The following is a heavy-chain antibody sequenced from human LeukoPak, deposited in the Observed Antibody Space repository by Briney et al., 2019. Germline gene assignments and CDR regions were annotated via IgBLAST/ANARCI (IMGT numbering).Heavy chain of an antibody. CDR2: IYYSGST. CDR1: GGSISSSSYY. V-gene: IGHV4-39*01. CDR3: AVVVPAAMMAFDI. D-gene: IGHD2-2*01. Sequence: SETLSLTCTVSGGSISSSSYYWGWIRQPPGKGLEWIGSIYYSGSTYYNPSLKSRVTISVDTSKNQFSLKLSSVTAADTAVYYCAVVVPAAMMAFDIWGQGTMVTVSS. J-gene: IGHJ3*02.